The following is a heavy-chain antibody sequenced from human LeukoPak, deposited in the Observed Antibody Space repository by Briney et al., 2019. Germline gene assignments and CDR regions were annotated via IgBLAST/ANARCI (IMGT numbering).Heavy chain of an antibody. Sequence: GGSLRLSCAASGFTFSSYAMSWVRQAPGKGLEWVSAISGGGGSTYYADSVKGRFTISRDNSKNTLYLQMNSLRAEDTAVYYCAKVKSGDMYYFDYWGQGTLVTVSS. CDR3: AKVKSGDMYYFDY. V-gene: IGHV3-23*01. D-gene: IGHD2-15*01. CDR1: GFTFSSYA. J-gene: IGHJ4*02. CDR2: ISGGGGST.